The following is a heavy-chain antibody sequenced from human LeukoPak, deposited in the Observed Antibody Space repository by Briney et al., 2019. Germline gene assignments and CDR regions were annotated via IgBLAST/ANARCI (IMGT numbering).Heavy chain of an antibody. D-gene: IGHD6-19*01. CDR1: GGSFSGYY. J-gene: IGHJ4*02. V-gene: IGHV4-59*01. CDR2: IYSGSA. CDR3: ARGGWYFHY. Sequence: SETLSLTCAVYGGSFSGYYWSWIRQPPGKGLEWIGFIYSGSANYNPSLKSRVTISVDTSKNQFSLKLNSVTAADTAVYYCARGGWYFHYWGQGTLVIVSS.